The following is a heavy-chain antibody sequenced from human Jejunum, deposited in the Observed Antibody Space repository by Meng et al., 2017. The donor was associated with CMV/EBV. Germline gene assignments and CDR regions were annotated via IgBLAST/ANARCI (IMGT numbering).Heavy chain of an antibody. D-gene: IGHD3-16*01. Sequence: GSVSSGSYYWSWIRQPPGKGLEWNGYIYYSGSTNYNPSLKSRVTISVDTSKNQFSLKLSSVTAADTAVYYCARDGATYYDYGMDVWGQGTTVTVSS. CDR1: GSVSSGSYY. V-gene: IGHV4-61*01. CDR2: IYYSGST. CDR3: ARDGATYYDYGMDV. J-gene: IGHJ6*02.